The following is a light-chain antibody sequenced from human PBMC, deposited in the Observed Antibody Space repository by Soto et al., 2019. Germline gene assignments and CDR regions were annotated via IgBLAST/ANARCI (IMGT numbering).Light chain of an antibody. CDR1: QPISNW. J-gene: IGKJ2*01. CDR2: DSS. V-gene: IGKV1-5*01. Sequence: DIQMTQSPSTLSASVGDRVTISCRASQPISNWLAWYQQKPGKAPKLLIYDSSSLETGVPPRFSGTGSGTQYTLAISSRQPDDSATYYCQQYNSDPYTFGQGTRLQIK. CDR3: QQYNSDPYT.